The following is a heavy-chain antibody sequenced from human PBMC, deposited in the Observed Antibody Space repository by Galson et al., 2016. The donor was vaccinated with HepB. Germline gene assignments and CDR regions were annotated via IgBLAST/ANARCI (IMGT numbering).Heavy chain of an antibody. V-gene: IGHV4-39*01. Sequence: SETLSLTCNVSGGSIRSSRYYWGWIRQPPGKGLEWIGSIYNSGTTYYNPSLKSRVIISVDTSNNQFSLKLRSVSAADTAVYYCARDCGGDCYTDYWGQGTLVTVSS. J-gene: IGHJ4*02. CDR1: GGSIRSSRYY. D-gene: IGHD2-21*02. CDR3: ARDCGGDCYTDY. CDR2: IYNSGTT.